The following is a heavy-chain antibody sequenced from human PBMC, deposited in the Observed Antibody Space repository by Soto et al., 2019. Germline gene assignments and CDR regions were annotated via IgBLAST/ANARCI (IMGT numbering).Heavy chain of an antibody. CDR2: ISYDGSNK. Sequence: QVQLVESGGGVVQPGRSLRLSCAASGFTFSSYGMHWVRQAPGKGLEWVAVISYDGSNKYYADSVKGRFTISRDNSKNTLYLQMNSLRAEDTAVYYCAKDSISDDSSGSAGVDWGQGTLVTVSS. V-gene: IGHV3-30*18. J-gene: IGHJ4*02. CDR1: GFTFSSYG. D-gene: IGHD3-22*01. CDR3: AKDSISDDSSGSAGVD.